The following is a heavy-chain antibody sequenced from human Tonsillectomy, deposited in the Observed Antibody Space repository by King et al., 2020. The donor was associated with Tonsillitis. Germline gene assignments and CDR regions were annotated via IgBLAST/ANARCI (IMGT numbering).Heavy chain of an antibody. D-gene: IGHD2-21*01. J-gene: IGHJ3*01. CDR2: IGTVDDT. Sequence: VQLVESGGGLVQPGGSLRISCAASGFTFSRYDMHWVRQVPGKGLEWVSCIGTVDDTYYRGSVKGRFSISRDNARNSLYLQMNSLRAGDTAVYYCAREPMIASFFDALDFWGQGTLVTVSS. CDR1: GFTFSRYD. V-gene: IGHV3-13*01. CDR3: AREPMIASFFDALDF.